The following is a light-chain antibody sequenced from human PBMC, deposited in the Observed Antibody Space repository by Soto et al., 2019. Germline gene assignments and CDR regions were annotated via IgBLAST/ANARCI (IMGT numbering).Light chain of an antibody. Sequence: QSVLTQPASVSGSPGQSITISCTGTSSDVGGYNYVSWYQQHPGKAPKLMIYDVSNRPSGVSNRFSGSKSGNTASLTISGLQAEDEADYNCSSYTSSSTLYDFGTGTKVTVL. V-gene: IGLV2-14*01. J-gene: IGLJ1*01. CDR3: SSYTSSSTLYD. CDR1: SSDVGGYNY. CDR2: DVS.